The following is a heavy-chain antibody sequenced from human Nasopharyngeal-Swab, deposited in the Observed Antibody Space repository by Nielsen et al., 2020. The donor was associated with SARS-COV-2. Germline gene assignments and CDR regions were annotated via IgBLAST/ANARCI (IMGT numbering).Heavy chain of an antibody. Sequence: SGPTLVKPTQTLTLTCTFSGFSLSTSGMCVSWIRQPPGKALEWLARIDWDEDKHYNTSLKTRLTISEDTSKNQVVLTMTNMDPVDTATYYCARFVPSSAFDIWGQGTMVTVSS. J-gene: IGHJ3*02. CDR2: IDWDEDK. V-gene: IGHV2-70*11. CDR1: GFSLSTSGMC. D-gene: IGHD2-15*01. CDR3: ARFVPSSAFDI.